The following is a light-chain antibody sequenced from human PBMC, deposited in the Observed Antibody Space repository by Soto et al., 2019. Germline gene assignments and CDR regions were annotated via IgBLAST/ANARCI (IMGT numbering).Light chain of an antibody. CDR3: QHRRKWPRP. CDR1: QSVSRY. Sequence: EIVLTQSPATLSLSPGDTATLSCRASQSVSRYLAWYQQKPGQAPRLLIYDASNRATGIPARFSGSGSGTDFTLTIGSLEPEDFAVYYCQHRRKWPRPFGQGTKVEIK. V-gene: IGKV3-11*01. CDR2: DAS. J-gene: IGKJ2*01.